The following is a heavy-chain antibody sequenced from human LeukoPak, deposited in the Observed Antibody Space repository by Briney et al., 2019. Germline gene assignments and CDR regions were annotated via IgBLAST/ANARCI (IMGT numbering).Heavy chain of an antibody. V-gene: IGHV4-4*02. CDR3: AREGGFYRPLDY. CDR1: GGSVASTNW. D-gene: IGHD3-3*01. J-gene: IGHJ4*02. Sequence: PSETLSLTCGVSGGSVASTNWWTWVRHPPRKGLEWIGEVHLDGTTNYNPSLKSRLTMSVDLSENHISLTLTSVTAADTAVYYCAREGGFYRPLDYSGQGTLVTVSS. CDR2: VHLDGTT.